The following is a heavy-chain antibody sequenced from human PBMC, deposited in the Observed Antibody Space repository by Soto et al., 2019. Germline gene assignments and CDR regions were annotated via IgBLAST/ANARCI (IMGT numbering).Heavy chain of an antibody. CDR1: GASIRSYH. CDR2: MQHTGNT. CDR3: AKDVSSRSWFDP. Sequence: QVQLQESGPGLVKPSETLSLTCAVSGASIRSYHWSWIRQPAGKGLEWIGRMQHTGNTNYSPSLKSRVTMSVDTSNNQISLKMTSVTAADTAVYFCAKDVSSRSWFDPWGQGILVIVSS. J-gene: IGHJ5*02. D-gene: IGHD3-10*01. V-gene: IGHV4-4*07.